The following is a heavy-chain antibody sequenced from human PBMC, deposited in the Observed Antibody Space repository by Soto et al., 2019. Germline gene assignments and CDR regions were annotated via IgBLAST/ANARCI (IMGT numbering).Heavy chain of an antibody. CDR1: GYSFTSYG. J-gene: IGHJ6*01. CDR2: ISPYNGHT. V-gene: IGHV1-18*01. CDR3: ARDLTIVPATHPRLENYGMDV. D-gene: IGHD2-2*01. Sequence: QVQLVQSAGEVKKPRASVKVSCKASGYSFTSYGISWVRRAPGQGLGWMRWISPYNGHTQFVERFQGRVTMTTNTSTKTADMELRNLRSDDTAHYYCARDLTIVPATHPRLENYGMDVW.